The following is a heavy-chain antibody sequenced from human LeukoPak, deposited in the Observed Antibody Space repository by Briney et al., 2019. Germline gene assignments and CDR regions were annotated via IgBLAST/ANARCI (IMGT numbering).Heavy chain of an antibody. Sequence: GGSLRLSCATSGLTFTNHGFHWLRQAAGKGLEWVAFVRNDGFDTYHSNSVKGRFSISRDDSRNTVYLQMNSLTAEDTALYYCAGDRGKDYFGDWGQGTQVTVSS. CDR2: VRNDGFDT. D-gene: IGHD4-23*01. CDR3: AGDRGKDYFGD. V-gene: IGHV3-30*02. CDR1: GLTFTNHG. J-gene: IGHJ4*02.